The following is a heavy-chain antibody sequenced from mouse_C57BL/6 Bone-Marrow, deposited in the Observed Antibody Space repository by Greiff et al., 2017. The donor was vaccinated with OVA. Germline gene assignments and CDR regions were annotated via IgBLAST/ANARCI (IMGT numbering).Heavy chain of an antibody. Sequence: LQQSGAELVRPGSSVKLSCKDSYFAFMARAMHWVKQRPGHGLEWIGSFTMYSDATEYSENFKGKATLTANTSSSTAYMELSSLTSEDSAVYYCARGGYYGSSYWYFDVWGTGTTVTVSS. CDR1: YFAFMARA. D-gene: IGHD1-1*01. CDR2: FTMYSDAT. J-gene: IGHJ1*03. CDR3: ARGGYYGSSYWYFDV. V-gene: IGHV1-49*01.